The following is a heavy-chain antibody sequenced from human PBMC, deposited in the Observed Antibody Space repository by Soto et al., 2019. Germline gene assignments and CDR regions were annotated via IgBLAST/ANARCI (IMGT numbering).Heavy chain of an antibody. J-gene: IGHJ4*02. CDR3: ARGRSEDKVDY. V-gene: IGHV4-30-4*01. CDR2: IYNSGNT. CDR1: GGSSSSGGYD. Sequence: QVQLQESGPGLVEPSQTLSLTCTVSGGSSSSGGYDWGWIRQPPGKDLEWIGHIYNSGNTYSNQCLKSRVTISVDTSNNQFSLMLSSVTAADTAVYYCARGRSEDKVDYWGQGTMVTVSS. D-gene: IGHD3-3*01.